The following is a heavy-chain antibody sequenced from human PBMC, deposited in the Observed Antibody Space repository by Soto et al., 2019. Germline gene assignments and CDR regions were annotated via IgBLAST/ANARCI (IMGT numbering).Heavy chain of an antibody. V-gene: IGHV1-2*04. CDR2: INPNSGGT. J-gene: IGHJ6*02. CDR3: AIEWAASGVMMAIGVRYYYGMDV. D-gene: IGHD2-21*01. Sequence: QVQLVQSGAEVKKPGASVKVSCKASGYTFTGYYMHWVRQAPGQGLEWMGWINPNSGGTNYAQKFQGWVTMTRDTSISTAYMELSRLSSDDTAVYYCAIEWAASGVMMAIGVRYYYGMDVWGQGTTVTVSS. CDR1: GYTFTGYY.